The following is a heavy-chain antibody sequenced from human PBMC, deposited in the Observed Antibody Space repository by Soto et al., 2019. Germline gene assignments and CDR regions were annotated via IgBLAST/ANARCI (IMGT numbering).Heavy chain of an antibody. D-gene: IGHD2-2*01. V-gene: IGHV1-69*08. CDR3: AREDRDRETGLVQAAIDGMDV. CDR1: GGTFSRYS. Sequence: QVQLVQSGAEVKKPGSSVKVSCKASGGTFSRYSITWVRQAPGHGLEWIGRIIPIFGIASYAQKFQGRVTITADASTSTAYMELSSLGSDDTAVYYCAREDRDRETGLVQAAIDGMDVWGQGTTVTVSS. J-gene: IGHJ6*02. CDR2: IIPIFGIA.